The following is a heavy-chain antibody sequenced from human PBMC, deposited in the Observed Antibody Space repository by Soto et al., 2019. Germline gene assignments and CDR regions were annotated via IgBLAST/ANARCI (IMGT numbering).Heavy chain of an antibody. V-gene: IGHV3-23*01. J-gene: IGHJ2*01. CDR2: IQGGGDYT. D-gene: IGHD3-10*01. CDR3: AKDRGPVSYTNWSFDV. CDR1: GFRFDCCA. Sequence: EVPVLESGGALVQPGGSLRLSCAASGFRFDCCAMSWVRQAPGKGLEWVSTIQGGGDYTHYTDSGKGRFTISRDNSGNALYLQLNGLRAEDTAIYFCAKDRGPVSYTNWSFDVWGRGTLVTVSS.